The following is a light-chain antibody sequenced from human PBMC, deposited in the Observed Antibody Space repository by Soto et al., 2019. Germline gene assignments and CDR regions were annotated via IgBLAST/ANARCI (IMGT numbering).Light chain of an antibody. V-gene: IGKV3D-15*01. CDR2: DAS. CDR3: QQYNSWPIT. Sequence: EIVLTQSPGTLSLSPGERATLSCRASQSVSRGDLAWYQQKPGQAPRLLIYDASIRATGIPPRFTGSGSGTEFTLTISSLQSEDFAVYYCQQYNSWPITFGQGTRLEI. J-gene: IGKJ5*01. CDR1: QSVSRGD.